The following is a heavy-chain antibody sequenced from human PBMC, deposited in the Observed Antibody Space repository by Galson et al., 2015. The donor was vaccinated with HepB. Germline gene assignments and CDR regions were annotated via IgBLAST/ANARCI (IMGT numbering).Heavy chain of an antibody. CDR1: GFTFSDYE. D-gene: IGHD2-21*01. Sequence: SLRLSCAGSGFTFSDYEMNWVRQAPGKPLEWVAYISTKSIIYYGDSVKGRFTISRDNTKNLVYLQMNSLRVEDTGVYFCARALAVVMSLWGQGTLVTVSS. CDR2: ISTKSII. CDR3: ARALAVVMSL. V-gene: IGHV3-48*03. J-gene: IGHJ4*02.